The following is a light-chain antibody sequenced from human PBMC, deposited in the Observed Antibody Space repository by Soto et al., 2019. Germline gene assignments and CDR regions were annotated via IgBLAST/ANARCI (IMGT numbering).Light chain of an antibody. J-gene: IGKJ2*01. CDR2: GAS. CDR3: QQYSNRPYT. V-gene: IGKV3-15*01. Sequence: EIVMTQSPATLSVSPGERATLSCRASQSISINLARYQQKPGHAPSLLIYGASTRATGIPARFSGSGSGTEFTLTISSLQSEDFAVYYCQQYSNRPYTFGQGTKLDFK. CDR1: QSISIN.